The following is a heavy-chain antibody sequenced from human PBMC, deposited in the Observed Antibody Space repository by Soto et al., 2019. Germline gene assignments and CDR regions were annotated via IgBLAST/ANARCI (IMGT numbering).Heavy chain of an antibody. CDR2: IYYSGST. J-gene: IGHJ4*02. CDR1: GGSVSSGSYY. D-gene: IGHD5-18*01. CDR3: ARDIRGYSRAFDY. V-gene: IGHV4-61*01. Sequence: PSETLSLTCTVSGGSVSSGSYYWSWIRQPPGKGLEWIGYIYYSGSTNYNPSLKSRVTISIDTANNQFSLILTSVTPADTAVYYCARDIRGYSRAFDYWGQGTLVTVSS.